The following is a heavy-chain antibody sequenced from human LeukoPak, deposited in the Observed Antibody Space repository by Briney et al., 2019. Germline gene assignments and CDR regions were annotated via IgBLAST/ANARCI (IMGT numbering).Heavy chain of an antibody. D-gene: IGHD3-22*01. J-gene: IGHJ4*02. V-gene: IGHV3-23*01. CDR2: ISGSSGST. CDR1: GFTFSSYA. Sequence: GGSLRLSCAASGFTFSSYAMSWVRQAPGKGLEWVSAISGSSGSTYYADSVKGRFTISRDNSKNTLYLQMNSLRAEDTAVYYCATDALEYDSSGYWAENDYWGQGTLVTVSS. CDR3: ATDALEYDSSGYWAENDY.